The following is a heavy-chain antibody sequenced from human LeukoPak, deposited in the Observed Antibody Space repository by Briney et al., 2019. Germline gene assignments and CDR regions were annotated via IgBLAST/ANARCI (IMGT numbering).Heavy chain of an antibody. Sequence: GASVKVSCKASGYTFTGYYMHWVRQAPGQGLEWMGRINPNSGGTNYAQKFQGRVTITTDESTSTAYMELSSLRSEDTAVYYCARGISPNWFDPWGQGTLVTVSS. CDR1: GYTFTGYY. CDR2: INPNSGGT. V-gene: IGHV1-2*06. J-gene: IGHJ5*02. CDR3: ARGISPNWFDP.